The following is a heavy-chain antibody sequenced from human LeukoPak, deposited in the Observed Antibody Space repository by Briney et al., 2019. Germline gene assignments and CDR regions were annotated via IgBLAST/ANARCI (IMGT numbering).Heavy chain of an antibody. CDR2: IYHSGST. J-gene: IGHJ4*02. Sequence: SETLSLTCAVSGGSISSSNWWSWVRQPPGKGLEWIGEIYHSGSTNYNPSLKSRVTISVDTSKNQFSLKLSSVTAADTAVYYCAREGDSSGYYIFDYWGQGTLVTVSS. V-gene: IGHV4-4*02. CDR3: AREGDSSGYYIFDY. D-gene: IGHD3-22*01. CDR1: GGSISSSNW.